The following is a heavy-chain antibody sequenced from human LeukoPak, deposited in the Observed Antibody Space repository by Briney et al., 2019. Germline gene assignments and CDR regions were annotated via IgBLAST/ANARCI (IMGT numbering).Heavy chain of an antibody. J-gene: IGHJ4*02. V-gene: IGHV3-33*01. CDR2: IWYDGSNK. CDR3: AREEEWYASGTYYKGFDS. Sequence: SLRLSCAASGFTFSNYGMHWVRQAPGKGLEWVALIWYDGSNKYYADSVKGRFTISRDNSKNTLYLQMNSLRTDDTAVYYCAREEEWYASGTYYKGFDSWGQGTLVTVSS. CDR1: GFTFSNYG. D-gene: IGHD3-10*01.